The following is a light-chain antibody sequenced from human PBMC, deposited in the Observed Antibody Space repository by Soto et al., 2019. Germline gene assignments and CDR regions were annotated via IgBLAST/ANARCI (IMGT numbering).Light chain of an antibody. CDR2: DVT. V-gene: IGLV2-14*03. CDR1: DSDVGGYNY. CDR3: YSYTTSSVWV. J-gene: IGLJ3*02. Sequence: QSDLTQPASVSGSPGQSIAISCTGTDSDVGGYNYVSWYQHHPGKAPKLILYDVTSRPSGVSDRFSGSKSGNTVSLTISGLQAEDEADYYCYSYTTSSVWVFGGGTKLTVL.